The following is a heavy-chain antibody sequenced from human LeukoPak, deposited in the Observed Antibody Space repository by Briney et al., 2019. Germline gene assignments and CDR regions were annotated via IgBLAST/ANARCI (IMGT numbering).Heavy chain of an antibody. J-gene: IGHJ4*02. V-gene: IGHV3-23*01. CDR3: AKKKETYYDFWSGYCGDY. CDR1: GFTFSSYA. Sequence: GGSLRLSCAASGFTFSSYAMRWARQALGKGLEWVSAISGSGGSTYYADSVKGRFTISRDNSKNTLYLQMNSLRAEDTAVYYCAKKKETYYDFWSGYCGDYWGQGTLVTVSS. D-gene: IGHD3-3*01. CDR2: ISGSGGST.